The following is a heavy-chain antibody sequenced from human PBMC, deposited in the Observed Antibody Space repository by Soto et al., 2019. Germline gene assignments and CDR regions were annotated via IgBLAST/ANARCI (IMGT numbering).Heavy chain of an antibody. CDR2: TYYRSKWDY. CDR3: ARLIGNSWLDS. D-gene: IGHD2-8*01. J-gene: IGHJ5*01. CDR1: GDSVSTNSAT. Sequence: PSQTLSLICAISGDSVSTNSATWDWIRQSPSRGLEWLGRTYYRSKWDYDYAASVKGRININPDTSNNQVSLHLDSVTPDDTAVYYCARLIGNSWLDSWGQGTLVTVSS. V-gene: IGHV6-1*01.